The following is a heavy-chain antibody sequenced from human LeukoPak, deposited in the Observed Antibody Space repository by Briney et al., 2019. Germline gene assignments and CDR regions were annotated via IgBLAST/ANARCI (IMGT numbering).Heavy chain of an antibody. D-gene: IGHD2-15*01. CDR1: GGTFSSYA. CDR3: AREVVAATRSEYYFDY. Sequence: SVKVSCKASGGTFSSYAISWVRQAPGQGLEWMGGIIPIFGTANYAQKFQGRVTITADESTSTAYMELSSLRSEDTAVYYCAREVVAATRSEYYFDYWGQGTLATVSS. V-gene: IGHV1-69*13. J-gene: IGHJ4*02. CDR2: IIPIFGTA.